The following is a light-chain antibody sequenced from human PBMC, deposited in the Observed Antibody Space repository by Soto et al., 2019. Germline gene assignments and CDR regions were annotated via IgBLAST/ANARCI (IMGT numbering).Light chain of an antibody. J-gene: IGKJ2*01. Sequence: DIQMTQSPSSLSASVGDRVTITCRTSQSISTYLNWYQQKPGNAPKLLNYVASSLQSGVPSRCSGTGSGTDFTLTISSLQPKGFATYYGHQGYNIPRTFGQGTNLEIK. CDR3: HQGYNIPRT. CDR2: VAS. CDR1: QSISTY. V-gene: IGKV1-39*01.